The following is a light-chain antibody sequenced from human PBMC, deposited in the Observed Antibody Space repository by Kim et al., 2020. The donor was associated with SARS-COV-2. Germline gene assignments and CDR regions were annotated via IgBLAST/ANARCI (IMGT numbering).Light chain of an antibody. Sequence: SPGDGATLSCRASQSVSGTHLAWYQQKPGQPPRLLIYDASSRATGIPDRFSGSGSGTDFTLTISSLEPEDFAVYYCQQYGISPRTFGQGTKVDIK. CDR1: QSVSGTH. V-gene: IGKV3-20*01. J-gene: IGKJ1*01. CDR3: QQYGISPRT. CDR2: DAS.